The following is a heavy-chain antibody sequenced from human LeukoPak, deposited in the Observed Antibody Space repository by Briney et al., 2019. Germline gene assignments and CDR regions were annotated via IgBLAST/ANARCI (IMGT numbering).Heavy chain of an antibody. CDR1: GFTFSSYA. CDR3: AGLFYGPSDY. CDR2: ISYDGSNK. Sequence: AGGSLRLSCAASGFTFSSYAMSWVRQAPGKGLEWVAVISYDGSNKYYADSVKGRFTISRDNSKNTLYLQMNSLRAEDTAVYYCAGLFYGPSDYWGQGTLVTVSS. D-gene: IGHD3-10*01. J-gene: IGHJ4*02. V-gene: IGHV3-30-3*01.